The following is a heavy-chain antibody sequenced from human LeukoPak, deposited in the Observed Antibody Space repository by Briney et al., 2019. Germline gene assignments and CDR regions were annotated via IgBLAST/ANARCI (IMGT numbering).Heavy chain of an antibody. V-gene: IGHV4-4*07. Sequence: PSETLSLTCTVSGGPISSYYWSWIRRPAGKGLEWIGRIYTSGSTNYNPSLKSRVTISVGRSKNQFSLKLSSVTAADTAVYYCARAPTTVTTNFDYWGQGTLVTVSS. J-gene: IGHJ4*02. D-gene: IGHD4-17*01. CDR3: ARAPTTVTTNFDY. CDR2: IYTSGST. CDR1: GGPISSYY.